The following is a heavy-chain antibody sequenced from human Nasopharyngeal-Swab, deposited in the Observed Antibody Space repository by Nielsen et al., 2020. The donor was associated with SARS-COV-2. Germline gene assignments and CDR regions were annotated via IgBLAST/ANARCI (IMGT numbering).Heavy chain of an antibody. CDR2: IYYSGST. V-gene: IGHV4-30-4*01. J-gene: IGHJ4*02. Sequence: IRQPPGEGLEWIGYIYYSGSTYYNPSLKGRVTISVDTSKNQFSLKLSSVTAADTGLYYCARAVVWVGAAPSAFWGYFDYWGQGTLVTVSS. D-gene: IGHD2-15*01. CDR3: ARAVVWVGAAPSAFWGYFDY.